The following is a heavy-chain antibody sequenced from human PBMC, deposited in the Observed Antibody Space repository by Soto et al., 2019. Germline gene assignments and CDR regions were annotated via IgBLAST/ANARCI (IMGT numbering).Heavy chain of an antibody. CDR1: GGSISSYY. J-gene: IGHJ5*02. CDR3: ARGQQEWTGYHFEWFDP. CDR2: IYYSGST. Sequence: SETLSLTCTVSGGSISSYYWSWIRQPPGKGLEWIGYIYYSGSTNYNPSLKSRVTISVDTSKNQFSLKLSSVTAADTAVYYCARGQQEWTGYHFEWFDPWGQGTLVTVSS. D-gene: IGHD3-9*01. V-gene: IGHV4-59*01.